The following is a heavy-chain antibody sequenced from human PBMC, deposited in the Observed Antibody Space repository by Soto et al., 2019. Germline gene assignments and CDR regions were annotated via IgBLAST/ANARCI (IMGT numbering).Heavy chain of an antibody. Sequence: GHYLKLYFRGSGYLFTSYWIGWVLHMPGKGLEWMGIIYPGDSDTRYSPSFQGQVTISADKSISTAYLQWSSLKASDTAMYYCARRRIAAPYWFDPWGQGTLVTVSA. CDR1: GYLFTSYW. J-gene: IGHJ5*02. V-gene: IGHV5-51*01. D-gene: IGHD6-6*01. CDR2: IYPGDSDT. CDR3: ARRRIAAPYWFDP.